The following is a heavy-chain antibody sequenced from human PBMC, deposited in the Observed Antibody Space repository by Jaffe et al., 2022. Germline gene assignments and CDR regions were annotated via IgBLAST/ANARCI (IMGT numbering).Heavy chain of an antibody. CDR3: VEHCSRLTTGLPGAFDI. J-gene: IGHJ3*02. D-gene: IGHD4-17*01. CDR1: GFTFSSYA. Sequence: EVQLLESGGGLVQPGGSLRLSCAASGFTFSSYAMSWVRQAPGKGLEWVSAISGSGGSTYYADSVKGRFTISRDNSKNTLYLQMNSLRAEDTAVYYCVEHCSRLTTGLPGAFDIWGQGTMVTVSS. V-gene: IGHV3-23*01. CDR2: ISGSGGST.